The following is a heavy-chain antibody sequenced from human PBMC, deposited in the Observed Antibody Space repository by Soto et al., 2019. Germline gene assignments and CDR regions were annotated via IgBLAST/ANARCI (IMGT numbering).Heavy chain of an antibody. CDR3: ATGGEPTRHYYYYGMDV. V-gene: IGHV3-53*01. CDR2: IYSGGST. Sequence: GGALRLSCCASGVPRSCNYMSWVRPAPGKGLEWVSVIYSGGSTYYADSVKGRFTISRDNSKNTLYLQMNSLRAEDTAVYYCATGGEPTRHYYYYGMDVWGQGTTVTVSS. D-gene: IGHD2-15*01. J-gene: IGHJ6*02. CDR1: GVPRSCNY.